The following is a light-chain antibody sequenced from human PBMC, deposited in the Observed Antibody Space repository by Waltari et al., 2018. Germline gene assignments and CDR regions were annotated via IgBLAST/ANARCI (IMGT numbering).Light chain of an antibody. J-gene: IGKJ4*01. CDR1: QDISNY. Sequence: DIEMTQSPSSLSASVGDRATITCQASQDISNYLNWYQQKPGQAPKLLIYAASNLDTGVPSRFSGSGSGTDFTFTISSLQPEDIGTYYCQQYDNLPLTFGGGTKVEIK. CDR2: AAS. V-gene: IGKV1-33*01. CDR3: QQYDNLPLT.